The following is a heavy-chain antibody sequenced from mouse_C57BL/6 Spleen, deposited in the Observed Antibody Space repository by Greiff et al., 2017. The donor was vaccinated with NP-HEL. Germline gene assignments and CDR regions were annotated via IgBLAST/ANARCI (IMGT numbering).Heavy chain of an antibody. D-gene: IGHD2-4*01. V-gene: IGHV1-76*01. CDR2: IYPGSGNT. CDR1: GYTFTDYY. CDR3: ARGEDYDGDY. Sequence: QVQLQQSGAELVRPGASVKLSCKASGYTFTDYYINWVKQRPGQGLEWIARIYPGSGNTYYNEKFKGKATLTAEKSSSTAYMQLSSLTSEDSAVYFCARGEDYDGDYWGQGTTLTVSS. J-gene: IGHJ2*01.